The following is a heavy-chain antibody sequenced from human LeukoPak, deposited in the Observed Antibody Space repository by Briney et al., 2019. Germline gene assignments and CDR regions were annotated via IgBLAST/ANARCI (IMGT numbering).Heavy chain of an antibody. J-gene: IGHJ4*02. CDR1: GYTFTSYD. D-gene: IGHD2-15*01. CDR3: ARVHCSGGSCYPDY. CDR2: MNPNSGNT. Sequence: GASVKVSCKASGYTFTSYDINWVRQATGQGLEWMGWMNPNSGNTGYAQKFQGRVTMTRDTSISTAYMELSRLRSDDTAVYYCARVHCSGGSCYPDYWGQGTLVTVSS. V-gene: IGHV1-8*01.